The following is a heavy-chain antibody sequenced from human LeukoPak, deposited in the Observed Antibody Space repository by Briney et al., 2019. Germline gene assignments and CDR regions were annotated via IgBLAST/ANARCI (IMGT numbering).Heavy chain of an antibody. CDR1: GFTFSRYW. D-gene: IGHD3-10*01. J-gene: IGHJ4*02. Sequence: GGSLRLSCAASGFTFSRYWMHWVRQGPGKGLVWVSRINSDGSSTSYADSVKGRFTISRDNAKNTLYLQMNSLRAEDTAVYYCARVRVMYYYGAGSPDYWGQGTLVTVSS. CDR3: ARVRVMYYYGAGSPDY. CDR2: INSDGSST. V-gene: IGHV3-74*01.